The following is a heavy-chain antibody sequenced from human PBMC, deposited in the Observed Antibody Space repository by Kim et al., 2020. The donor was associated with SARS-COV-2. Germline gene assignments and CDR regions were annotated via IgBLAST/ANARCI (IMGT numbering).Heavy chain of an antibody. CDR2: ISGHGRDT. D-gene: IGHD1-26*01. Sequence: GGSLRHSCSVSGFSVSKTAMNWVRQAPGKGLEWVSAISGHGRDTYYGDSVKGRLTISRDTSKNTVYLQMNRLRAEDTALYYCAKDLWDYSGMDAWGPGTT. CDR3: AKDLWDYSGMDA. V-gene: IGHV3-23*01. J-gene: IGHJ6*01. CDR1: GFSVSKTA.